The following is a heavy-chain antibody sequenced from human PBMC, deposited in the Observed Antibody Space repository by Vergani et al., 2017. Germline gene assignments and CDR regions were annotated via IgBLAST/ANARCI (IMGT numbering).Heavy chain of an antibody. V-gene: IGHV5-51*01. CDR1: GYSFTNYW. CDR3: ARLYGRDRSGSKYFDY. D-gene: IGHD6-25*01. Sequence: EVQLVQSGAEVKKPGESLKISCQLSGYSFTNYWIGWVRQLPGKGLEWMGIIHPADSDTRYSPSFQGQVTISVDKSISTDYLQRSSLRASDSAMYDCARLYGRDRSGSKYFDYWVQGALVTVSS. CDR2: IHPADSDT. J-gene: IGHJ4*02.